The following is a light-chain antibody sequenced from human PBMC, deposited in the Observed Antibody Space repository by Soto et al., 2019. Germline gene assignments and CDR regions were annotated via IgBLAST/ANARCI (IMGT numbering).Light chain of an antibody. V-gene: IGLV2-14*01. CDR1: SSDVGGYNY. J-gene: IGLJ2*01. Sequence: QSALTQPASVSGSPGQSGTISCTGTSSDVGGYNYVFWYQQHPGKAPKLLIYEISNRPSGVSNRFSGSKSGNTASLTIAGLQAEDEADYYCSSYTSSSTPVVFGGGTKLTVL. CDR2: EIS. CDR3: SSYTSSSTPVV.